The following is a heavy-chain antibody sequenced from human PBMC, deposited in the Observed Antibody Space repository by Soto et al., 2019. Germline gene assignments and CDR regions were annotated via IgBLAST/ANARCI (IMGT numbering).Heavy chain of an antibody. CDR1: GGSISTFY. CDR2: IYYTGGT. Sequence: SETLSLTCTLSGGSISTFYWSWIRQPPGKGLEWIGYIYYTGGTNYNPSLKSRVTISVDTSNNQFPLKLTSVTAADTAVYYCARGRTSSCYVVGYRMDVWGQGTTVIVSS. V-gene: IGHV4-59*01. J-gene: IGHJ6*02. CDR3: ARGRTSSCYVVGYRMDV. D-gene: IGHD6-25*01.